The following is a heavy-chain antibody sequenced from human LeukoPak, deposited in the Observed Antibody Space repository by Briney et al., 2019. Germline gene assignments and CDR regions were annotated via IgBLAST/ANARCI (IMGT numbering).Heavy chain of an antibody. CDR3: ARGTPSSSGWLYYGMDV. V-gene: IGHV3-30-3*01. CDR1: GFTFSSYA. D-gene: IGHD6-19*01. CDR2: ISYDGSNK. Sequence: GRSLRLSCSASGFTFSSYAMHWVRQAPGKGLEWVAVISYDGSNKYYADSVKGRFTISRDNSKNTLYLQMNSLRAEDTAVYYCARGTPSSSGWLYYGMDVWGQGTTVTVSS. J-gene: IGHJ6*02.